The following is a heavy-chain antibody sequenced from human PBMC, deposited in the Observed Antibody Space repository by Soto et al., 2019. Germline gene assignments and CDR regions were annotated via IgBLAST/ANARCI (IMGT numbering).Heavy chain of an antibody. J-gene: IGHJ4*02. CDR3: TGGGTPWGYFNC. D-gene: IGHD2-15*01. CDR1: GFTLSDHY. CDR2: SRNKAYSYTT. Sequence: EVPLVNSGGGLVQPGGSLRLSCAASGFTLSDHYIDWVRQAPGKGLEWVGRSRNKAYSYTTEFAASVKGRFTISRDDSKNSLYVQMNSLKIEDKAVYYCTGGGTPWGYFNCWGPGHLDTVSS. V-gene: IGHV3-72*01.